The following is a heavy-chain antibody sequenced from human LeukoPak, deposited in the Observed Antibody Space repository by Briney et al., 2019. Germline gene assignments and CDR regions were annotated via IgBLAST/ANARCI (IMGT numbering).Heavy chain of an antibody. Sequence: GSLRLSCAASGFTFRNAWMSWVRQAPGKGLEWVGRIESKTDGGTTDYGAPVKGRFTISRDDSKNTLYLQMNSLKTEDTAVYYCSPSGQWPYGYWGQGTLVTVSS. CDR2: IESKTDGGTT. CDR3: SPSGQWPYGY. V-gene: IGHV3-15*04. D-gene: IGHD6-19*01. CDR1: GFTFRNAW. J-gene: IGHJ4*02.